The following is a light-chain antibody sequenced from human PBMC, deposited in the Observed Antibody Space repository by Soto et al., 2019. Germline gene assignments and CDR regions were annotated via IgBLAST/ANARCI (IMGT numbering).Light chain of an antibody. CDR3: QQYNKWPPWT. J-gene: IGKJ1*01. CDR2: DAS. Sequence: EIVMTQSPASLSVSQGGRATLSCRSSESIRNNLAWYQQKPGQAPRLLIYDASTRATGIPARFSGSGSGTEFTLTISTLQSEDFAVYYCQQYNKWPPWTFGQGTKVDIK. V-gene: IGKV3-15*01. CDR1: ESIRNN.